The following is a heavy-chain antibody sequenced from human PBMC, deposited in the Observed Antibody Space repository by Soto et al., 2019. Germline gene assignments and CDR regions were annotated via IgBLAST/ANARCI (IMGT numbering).Heavy chain of an antibody. D-gene: IGHD3-10*01. J-gene: IGHJ4*02. Sequence: QVQLVESGGGVVQPGRSLRLSCAASGFTFSSYAMRWVRQAPGKGLEWVAVISYDGSNKYYADSVKGRFTISRDNSKNTLYLQMNSLRAEDTAVYYCTSVSSVRGVMSDYWGQGTLVTVSS. CDR1: GFTFSSYA. CDR3: TSVSSVRGVMSDY. CDR2: ISYDGSNK. V-gene: IGHV3-30-3*01.